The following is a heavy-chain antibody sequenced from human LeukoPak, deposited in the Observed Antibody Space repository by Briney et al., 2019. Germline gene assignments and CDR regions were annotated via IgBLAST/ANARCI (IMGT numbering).Heavy chain of an antibody. CDR2: LSVRGDST. CDR1: GFTFPSYA. Sequence: PGGSLRLSCEAAGFTFPSYAMSWVRQAPGKGVEWVSALSVRGDSTYYADSVKGRFTISRDDSKNTLFLQMNSLRAEVTAVYYCAKGDLRGPPHNIDYWGQGTLVTVSS. CDR3: AKGDLRGPPHNIDY. V-gene: IGHV3-23*01. D-gene: IGHD5/OR15-5a*01. J-gene: IGHJ4*02.